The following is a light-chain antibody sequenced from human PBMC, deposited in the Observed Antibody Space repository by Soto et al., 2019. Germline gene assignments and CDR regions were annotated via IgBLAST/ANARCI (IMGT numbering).Light chain of an antibody. CDR1: QTISSW. CDR2: KAS. J-gene: IGKJ5*01. V-gene: IGKV1-5*03. Sequence: DIQMNQSRSTLSGSLGDRVTIPCRASQTISSWLAWYQQKPGKAPKLLIYKASTLKSGVPSRFSGSGSGTEFTLTISSLQPEDIGTYYCQQYDNLPITFGQGTRLEIK. CDR3: QQYDNLPIT.